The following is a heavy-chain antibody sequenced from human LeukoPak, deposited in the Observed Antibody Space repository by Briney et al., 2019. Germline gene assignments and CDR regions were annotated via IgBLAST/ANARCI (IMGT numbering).Heavy chain of an antibody. CDR1: GGSISSYY. D-gene: IGHD3-10*01. J-gene: IGHJ4*02. CDR3: ARHTRDYGSGSYVDY. Sequence: SETLFLTCTVSGGSISSYYWSWIRQPPGKGLEWIGYIYYSGSTNYNPSLKSRVTISVDTSKNQISLKLSSVTAADTAVYYCARHTRDYGSGSYVDYWGQGTLVTVSS. CDR2: IYYSGST. V-gene: IGHV4-59*08.